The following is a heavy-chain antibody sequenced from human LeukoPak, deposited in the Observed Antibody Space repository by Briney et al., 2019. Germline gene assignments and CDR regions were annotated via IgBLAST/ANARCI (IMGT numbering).Heavy chain of an antibody. Sequence: SETLSLTCTVSGGSISSYYWSWIRQPPGKGLEWIGYIYYSGNTNYNPSLKSRVTISVDTSKNQFSLKLSSVTATDTAVYYCARQPGSSGWFYYSDYWGQGTLVTVSS. CDR3: ARQPGSSGWFYYSDY. D-gene: IGHD6-19*01. V-gene: IGHV4-59*08. CDR2: IYYSGNT. J-gene: IGHJ4*02. CDR1: GGSISSYY.